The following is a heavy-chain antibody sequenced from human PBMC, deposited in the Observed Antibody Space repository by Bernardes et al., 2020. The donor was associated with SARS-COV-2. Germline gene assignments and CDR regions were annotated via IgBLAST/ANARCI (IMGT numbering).Heavy chain of an antibody. V-gene: IGHV2-5*02. CDR2: IYWDDDD. CDR3: AYQRPGLDSSTTRFDY. J-gene: IGHJ4*02. CDR1: GFSLSTSGVG. Sequence: SCPTLVKPRQTLTLTCTCSGFSLSTSGVGVAWIRQPPGKALEWLALIYWDDDDRYSPSLKSRLTITKDTSKKQVVLTMTNMDPGDTATYYCAYQRPGLDSSTTRFDYWGQGTLGTVSS. D-gene: IGHD2-2*01.